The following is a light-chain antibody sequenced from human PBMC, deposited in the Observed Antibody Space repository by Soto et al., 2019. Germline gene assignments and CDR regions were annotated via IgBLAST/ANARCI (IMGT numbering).Light chain of an antibody. J-gene: IGLJ1*01. CDR2: SNN. Sequence: QSVLTQPASVSASPGQSITISCAGTSTDYVAWYQHHPGTAPKLLIYSNNQRPSGVPDRFSGSKSGTSASLAISGLRSEDEADYYCAAWDDSLSAHYVFGTGTKVTVL. CDR3: AAWDDSLSAHYV. CDR1: STDY. V-gene: IGLV1-47*02.